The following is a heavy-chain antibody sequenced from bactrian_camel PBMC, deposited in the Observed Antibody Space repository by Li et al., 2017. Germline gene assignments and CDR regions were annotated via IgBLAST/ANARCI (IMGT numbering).Heavy chain of an antibody. CDR3: AAEATFAIPTIRTGTCPHPNFEYNY. V-gene: IGHV3S53*01. J-gene: IGHJ4*01. CDR2: ITTTGQT. Sequence: HVQLVESGGGSVQDGGSLRLSCGTSGVNFEASDMGWYRQAPGSECELVARITTTGQTTYADSVAGRFTISRDGAKSTPYLQMNDLKPEDTAVYYCAAEATFAIPTIRTGTCPHPNFEYNYWGQGTQVTVS. CDR1: GVNFEASD. D-gene: IGHD4*01.